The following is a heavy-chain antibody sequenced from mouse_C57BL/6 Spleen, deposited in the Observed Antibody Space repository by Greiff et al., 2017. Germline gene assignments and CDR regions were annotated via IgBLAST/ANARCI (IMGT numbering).Heavy chain of an antibody. CDR1: GFSLTSYG. J-gene: IGHJ1*03. Sequence: QVQLQQSGPGLVQPSQSLSITCTVSGFSLTSYGVHWVRQSPGKGLEWLGVIWSGGSTDYNAAFISRLSISKDNSKSQVFLKMNNLQADDTAIYYCARSSMISWDFGVWGTGTTVTVSS. D-gene: IGHD2-4*01. CDR3: ARSSMISWDFGV. V-gene: IGHV2-2*01. CDR2: IWSGGST.